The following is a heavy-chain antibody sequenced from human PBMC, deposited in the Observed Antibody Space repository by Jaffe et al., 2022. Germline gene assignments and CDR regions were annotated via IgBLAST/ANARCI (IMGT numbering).Heavy chain of an antibody. V-gene: IGHV5-51*03. CDR1: GYSFTSYW. D-gene: IGHD3-10*01. CDR3: VRCMVRGVINWDYFDY. CDR2: IYPGDSDT. Sequence: EVQLVQSGAEVKKPGESLKISCKGSGYSFTSYWIGWVRQMPGKGLEWMGIIYPGDSDTRYSPSFQGQVTISADKSISTAYLQWSSLKASDTAMYYCVRCMVRGVINWDYFDYWGQGTLVTVSS. J-gene: IGHJ4*02.